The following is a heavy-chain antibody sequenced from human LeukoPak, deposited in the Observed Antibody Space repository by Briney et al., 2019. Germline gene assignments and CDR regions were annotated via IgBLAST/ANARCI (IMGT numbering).Heavy chain of an antibody. CDR1: GFTFSSYA. J-gene: IGHJ5*02. CDR2: ISGSGGST. V-gene: IGHV3-23*01. D-gene: IGHD3-10*01. CDR3: ARNMVRAPNWFDP. Sequence: GGSLRLSCEASGFTFSSYAMSWVRQAPGKGLEWVSAISGSGGSTYYADSVKGRFTISRDNSKNTLYLQMNSLRAEDTAVYYCARNMVRAPNWFDPWGQGTLVTVSS.